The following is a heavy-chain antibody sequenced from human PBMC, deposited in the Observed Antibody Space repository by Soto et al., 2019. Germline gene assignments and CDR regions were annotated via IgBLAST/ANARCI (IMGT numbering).Heavy chain of an antibody. CDR3: ARVGSLVGAMDL. V-gene: IGHV1-2*02. CDR1: GYTFPASY. CDR2: INPNSGGT. Sequence: QVQLVQSGAEVKKPGASVKVSCKASGYTFPASYMHWVRQAPGQGLEWMGWINPNSGGTNYAQKFQGRVSMTRDTSLTFAYMEITRLRSDDTAVYSCARVGSLVGAMDLWGQGTLVTASS. D-gene: IGHD1-26*01. J-gene: IGHJ5*02.